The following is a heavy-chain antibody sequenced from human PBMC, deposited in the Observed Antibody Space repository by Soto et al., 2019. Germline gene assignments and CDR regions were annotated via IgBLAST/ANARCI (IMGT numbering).Heavy chain of an antibody. V-gene: IGHV1-69*10. D-gene: IGHD2-15*01. CDR2: IILSLGTP. Sequence: SVKFSCKTSGDTFSSYAISWVRQAPGQGLEWMGGIILSLGTPNYAQKFQERVTITGDMSTSTAYMELSSLRSEDTAVYYCAAAPEIVVVRNDIWGQGTMVTVSS. CDR1: GDTFSSYA. J-gene: IGHJ3*02. CDR3: AAAPEIVVVRNDI.